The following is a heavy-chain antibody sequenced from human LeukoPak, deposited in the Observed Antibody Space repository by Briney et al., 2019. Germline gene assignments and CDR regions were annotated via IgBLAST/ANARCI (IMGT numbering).Heavy chain of an antibody. CDR1: GGSISTFH. Sequence: SETLSLTCTVSGGSISTFHWSWIRQPPGRGLEWIGFNHNTGSTNYNPSLNSRVTISVDTSKNQFSLKLSSVTAADTAVYYCARVGRDMQGDYWGQGTLVTVSS. V-gene: IGHV4-59*01. J-gene: IGHJ4*02. CDR2: NHNTGST. CDR3: ARVGRDMQGDY.